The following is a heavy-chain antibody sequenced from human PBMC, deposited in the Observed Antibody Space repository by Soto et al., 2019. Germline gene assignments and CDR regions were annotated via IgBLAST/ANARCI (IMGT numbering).Heavy chain of an antibody. J-gene: IGHJ4*02. CDR2: IIPIFGTA. Sequence: GASVMVSCKASGCTFSSYAISWVRQAPGQGLEWMRGIIPIFGTANYAQKFQGRVTITADESTSTAYMELSSLRSEDTAVYYCARDWNYSFDYWGQGTLVTVSS. CDR3: ARDWNYSFDY. V-gene: IGHV1-69*13. CDR1: GCTFSSYA. D-gene: IGHD1-7*01.